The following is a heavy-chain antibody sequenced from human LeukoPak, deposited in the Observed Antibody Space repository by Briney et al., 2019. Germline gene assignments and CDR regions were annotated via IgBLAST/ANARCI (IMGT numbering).Heavy chain of an antibody. CDR2: IKQDGSEK. V-gene: IGHV3-7*03. Sequence: PGGSLRLSCAASGFTFSSYWMSWVRQAPGKGLEWVANIKQDGSEKYYVDSVKGRFTISRDNAKNSLYLQMNSLRAEDTALYYCAKDAHSSGWYYFDYWGQGTLVTVSS. CDR1: GFTFSSYW. CDR3: AKDAHSSGWYYFDY. J-gene: IGHJ4*02. D-gene: IGHD6-19*01.